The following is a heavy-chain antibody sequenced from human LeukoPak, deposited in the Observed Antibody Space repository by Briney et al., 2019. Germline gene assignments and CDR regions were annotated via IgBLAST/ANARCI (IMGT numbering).Heavy chain of an antibody. V-gene: IGHV3-48*03. D-gene: IGHD5-24*01. CDR2: ISSSGSTI. Sequence: PGGSLRLSXAASGFTFSSYEMNWVRQAPGKGLEWVSYISSSGSTIYYADSVKGRFTISRDNAKNSLYLQMNSLRAEDTAVYYCARDRDGYNCVFDYWGQGTLVTVSS. J-gene: IGHJ4*02. CDR3: ARDRDGYNCVFDY. CDR1: GFTFSSYE.